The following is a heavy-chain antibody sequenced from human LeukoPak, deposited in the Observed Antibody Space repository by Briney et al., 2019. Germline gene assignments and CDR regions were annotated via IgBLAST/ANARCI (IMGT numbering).Heavy chain of an antibody. Sequence: SETLSLTCTVSGGSISSGSYYWSWIRQPAGKGLEWIGRIYTSWSTNYNPSLKSRVSISIDTSKSQFSLKLSSVTAADTAVYYCARGVGSSSRVRYSYMDVWGKGTTVTVSS. J-gene: IGHJ6*03. CDR1: GGSISSGSYY. D-gene: IGHD2-2*01. CDR3: ARGVGSSSRVRYSYMDV. V-gene: IGHV4-61*02. CDR2: IYTSWST.